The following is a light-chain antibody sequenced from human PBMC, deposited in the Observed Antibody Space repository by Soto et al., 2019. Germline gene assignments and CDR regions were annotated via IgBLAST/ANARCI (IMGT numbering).Light chain of an antibody. Sequence: SYELTQPPSVSVAPGQTATGTPGGDKVGTKGVHWYQQRPCQAPGVIVYDDTDRPSGIPERFSGSSSGNTATLTISRVEPGDEADYYCQVWDRTGTVVFSGGTKLTVL. V-gene: IGLV3-21*02. J-gene: IGLJ2*01. CDR3: QVWDRTGTVV. CDR2: DDT. CDR1: KVGTKG.